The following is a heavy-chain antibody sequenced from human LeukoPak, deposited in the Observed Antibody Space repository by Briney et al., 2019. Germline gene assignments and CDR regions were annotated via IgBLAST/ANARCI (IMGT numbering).Heavy chain of an antibody. J-gene: IGHJ4*02. CDR2: TPSDGRFE. Sequence: GGSLRLSCAASGLTFSAYGMHWVRQTPGKGLEWVAFTPSDGRFEDYADSVKGRFTISRDNSKNTLYLQMNSLTTEDTAVYYCAKDEVGRGLQRSFDYWGQGTLVSASS. CDR3: AKDEVGRGLQRSFDY. D-gene: IGHD4-11*01. V-gene: IGHV3-30*02. CDR1: GLTFSAYG.